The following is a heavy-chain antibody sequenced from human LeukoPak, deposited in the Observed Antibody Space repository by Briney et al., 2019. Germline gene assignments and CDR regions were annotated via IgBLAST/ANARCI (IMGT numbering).Heavy chain of an antibody. V-gene: IGHV4-39*07. J-gene: IGHJ3*02. CDR2: IFYSGST. D-gene: IGHD5-12*01. Sequence: SETLSLTCTVSGGSISSSSYYWGWIRQPPGKGLEWIGSIFYSGSTYYNPSLKSRVTISVDTSKNQFSLKLSSVTAADTAVYYCARELQYGGYSGAAFDIWGQGTMVTVSS. CDR1: GGSISSSSYY. CDR3: ARELQYGGYSGAAFDI.